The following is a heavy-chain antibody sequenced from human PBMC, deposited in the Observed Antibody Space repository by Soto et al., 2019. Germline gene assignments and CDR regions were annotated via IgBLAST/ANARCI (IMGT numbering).Heavy chain of an antibody. CDR2: IYYSGST. J-gene: IGHJ6*02. Sequence: SETLSLTCTVSGGSISSGDYYWSWIRQPPGKGLEWIGYIYYSGSTYYNPSLKSRVTISVDTSKNQFSLKLSSVTAADTAVYYCARDSSYGPYYYGMDVWGQVTTVTVSS. D-gene: IGHD5-18*01. V-gene: IGHV4-30-4*01. CDR3: ARDSSYGPYYYGMDV. CDR1: GGSISSGDYY.